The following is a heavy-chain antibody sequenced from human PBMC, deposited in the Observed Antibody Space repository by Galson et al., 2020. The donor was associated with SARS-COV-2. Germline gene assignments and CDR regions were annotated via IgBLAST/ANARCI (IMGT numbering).Heavy chain of an antibody. J-gene: IGHJ5*02. Sequence: TGGSLRLSCAASGFTFDDYAMHWVRQAPGKGLEWVSGISWNSGSIGYADSVKGRFTISRDNAKNSLYLQMNSLRAEDTALYYCAKDEKHCSSTSCYLDDNWFDPWGQGTLVTVSS. CDR3: AKDEKHCSSTSCYLDDNWFDP. V-gene: IGHV3-9*01. D-gene: IGHD2-2*01. CDR1: GFTFDDYA. CDR2: ISWNSGSI.